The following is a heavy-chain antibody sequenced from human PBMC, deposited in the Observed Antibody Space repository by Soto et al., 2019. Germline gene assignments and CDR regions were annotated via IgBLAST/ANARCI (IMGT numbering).Heavy chain of an antibody. CDR3: ARGWSSSWTY. CDR2: KYDTGST. CDR1: NCSISSCF. J-gene: IGHJ4*02. Sequence: SETLSLPCPVSNCSISSCFWRWIRQAPGKGLEWIAFKYDTGSTNYNPSLKGRVSISVDASKNQIPLTVNSVTAADTAVYYCARGWSSSWTYWGQGILVTVSS. D-gene: IGHD6-13*01. V-gene: IGHV4-59*01.